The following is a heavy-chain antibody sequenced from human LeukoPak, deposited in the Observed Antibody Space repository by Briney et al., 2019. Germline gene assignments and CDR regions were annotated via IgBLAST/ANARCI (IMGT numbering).Heavy chain of an antibody. J-gene: IGHJ4*02. CDR1: GFTFSSYG. CDR3: PKGRYCSITSCYPRQYYFDY. CDR2: IWYDGSNK. D-gene: IGHD2-2*01. Sequence: QPGRSLRLSCAASGFTFSSYGMHWVRQAPGKGLEWVAVIWYDGSNKYYADSVKGRFTISRDNSKNTLYLQMNSLRAEDTAVYYWPKGRYCSITSCYPRQYYFDYWGQGTLVTVSS. V-gene: IGHV3-33*06.